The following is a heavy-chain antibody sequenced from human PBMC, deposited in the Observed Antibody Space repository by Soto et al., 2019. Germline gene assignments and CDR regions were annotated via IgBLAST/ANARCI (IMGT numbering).Heavy chain of an antibody. J-gene: IGHJ4*02. V-gene: IGHV4-39*01. CDR1: GGSISSSSYY. Sequence: PSETLSLTCTVSGGSISSSSYYWGWIRQPPGKGLEWIGSIYYSGSTYYNPSLKSRVTISVDTSKNQFSLKLSSVTAADTAVYYCAREYYFDSSAYHWGQGTLVTVSS. CDR3: AREYYFDSSAYH. D-gene: IGHD3-22*01. CDR2: IYYSGST.